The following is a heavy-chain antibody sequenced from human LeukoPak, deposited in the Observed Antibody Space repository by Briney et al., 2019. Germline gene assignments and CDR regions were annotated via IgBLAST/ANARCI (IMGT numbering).Heavy chain of an antibody. CDR1: GGSISSYY. D-gene: IGHD3-22*01. Sequence: SETLSLTCTVSGGSISSYYWSWIRQPPGKGLEWIGYIYYSGSTHYNPSLKSRVTISVDTSKNQFSLKLSSVTAADTAVYYCARDLAVLGYFHFDYWGQGTLVTVSS. V-gene: IGHV4-59*12. CDR3: ARDLAVLGYFHFDY. J-gene: IGHJ4*02. CDR2: IYYSGST.